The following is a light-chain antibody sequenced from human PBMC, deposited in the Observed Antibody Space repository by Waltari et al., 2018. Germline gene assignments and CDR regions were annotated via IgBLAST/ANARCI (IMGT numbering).Light chain of an antibody. V-gene: IGLV1-44*01. CDR3: ATWDDSLSGVV. J-gene: IGLJ3*02. Sequence: QSVLTQPPSASGTPGQRVTISCSGSSSNIGSTTVTWYQQLPGTAPKLLIYTNTERPSGVPDRFSGSKSGTSASLAISGLQSEDEAVYYCATWDDSLSGVVFGGGTKLTAL. CDR2: TNT. CDR1: SSNIGSTT.